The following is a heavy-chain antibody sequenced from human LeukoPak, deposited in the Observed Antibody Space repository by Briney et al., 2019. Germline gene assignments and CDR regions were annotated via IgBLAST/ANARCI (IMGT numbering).Heavy chain of an antibody. CDR2: FDPEDGET. CDR3: ATDDILTGYYKGAAFDY. J-gene: IGHJ4*02. CDR1: GYTLTELS. V-gene: IGHV1-24*01. D-gene: IGHD3-9*01. Sequence: GASVKVSCKVSGYTLTELSMHWVRQAPGKGLEWMGGFDPEDGETIYAQKFQGRVTMSEDTSTDTAYMELSSLRSEDTAVYYCATDDILTGYYKGAAFDYWGQGTLATVSS.